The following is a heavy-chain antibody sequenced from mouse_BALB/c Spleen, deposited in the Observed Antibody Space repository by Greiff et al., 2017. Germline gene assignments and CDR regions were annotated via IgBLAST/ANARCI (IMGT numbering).Heavy chain of an antibody. J-gene: IGHJ2*01. D-gene: IGHD2-4*01. CDR1: GYTFTSYW. V-gene: IGHV1-5*01. Sequence: EVQLVESGTVLARPGASVKMSCKASGYTFTSYWMHWVKQRPGQGLEWIGAIYPGNSDTSYNQKFKGKAKLTAVTSTSTAYMELSSLTNEDSAVYYCTRVDYDGGFDYWGQGTTLTVSS. CDR3: TRVDYDGGFDY. CDR2: IYPGNSDT.